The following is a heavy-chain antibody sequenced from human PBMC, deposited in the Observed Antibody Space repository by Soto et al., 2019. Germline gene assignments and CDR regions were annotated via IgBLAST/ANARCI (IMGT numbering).Heavy chain of an antibody. CDR3: TRGQEGVVATH. J-gene: IGHJ4*02. V-gene: IGHV4-34*01. D-gene: IGHD5-12*01. CDR1: GGSFTGYY. Sequence: QVQLQQWGAGLLKPSETLSLTCAVNGGSFTGYYWSWVRQPPGKGLEWIGEVKDGGVTNYSPSLRSRVTISSDAPKKQFSLKVTSVTAAETAVYYCTRGQEGVVATHWDQGTLVTVSS. CDR2: VKDGGVT.